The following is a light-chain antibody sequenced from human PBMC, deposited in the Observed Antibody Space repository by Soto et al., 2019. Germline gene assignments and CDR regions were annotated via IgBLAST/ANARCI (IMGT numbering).Light chain of an antibody. Sequence: EVVVTQYPDTLSLSPGERATISCRASQSIANNYLAWYQQKPGQAPRLLIYDASRRATGIPDRFTGSGSGADFALTISRLEPEDFAVYYCQQCAYSPRTFGQGTKVEVK. CDR1: QSIANNY. CDR2: DAS. J-gene: IGKJ1*01. V-gene: IGKV3-20*01. CDR3: QQCAYSPRT.